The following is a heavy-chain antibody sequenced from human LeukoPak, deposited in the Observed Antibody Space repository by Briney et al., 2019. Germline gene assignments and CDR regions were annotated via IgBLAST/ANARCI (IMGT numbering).Heavy chain of an antibody. CDR3: ARPIQLWLLPDPGGYYYYGMDV. CDR2: IYSGGST. D-gene: IGHD5-18*01. J-gene: IGHJ6*02. V-gene: IGHV3-53*01. CDR1: GFTVSSNY. Sequence: GGSLRLSCAASGFTVSSNYMSWVRQAPGKGLEWVSVIYSGGSTYYADSVKGRFTISRDNSKNTLYLQMNSLRAEDTAVYYCARPIQLWLLPDPGGYYYYGMDVWGQGTTVTVSS.